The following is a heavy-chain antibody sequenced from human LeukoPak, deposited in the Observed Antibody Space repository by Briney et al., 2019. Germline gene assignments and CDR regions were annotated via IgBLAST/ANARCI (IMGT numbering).Heavy chain of an antibody. CDR1: GFTFSTYW. Sequence: GGSLRLSCAASGFTFSTYWMHWVRQAPGKGLVWVSRINSDGSSTSYADSVKGRFTISRDNAKNTLYLQMNSLGAEDTAVYYCARGGASGSYPFAFWGQGTLVTVSS. V-gene: IGHV3-74*01. D-gene: IGHD3-10*01. CDR3: ARGGASGSYPFAF. J-gene: IGHJ4*02. CDR2: INSDGSST.